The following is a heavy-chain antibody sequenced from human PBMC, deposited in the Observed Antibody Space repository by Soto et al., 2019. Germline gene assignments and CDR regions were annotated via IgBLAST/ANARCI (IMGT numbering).Heavy chain of an antibody. CDR3: TKEWAEVGQGYPDP. D-gene: IGHD3-16*02. V-gene: IGHV3-23*01. CDR1: GFSFSTYA. Sequence: GGSLRLSCAASGFSFSTYAMSWVRQAPGKAPEWVSGISDSGGGTCYVDSVKGRFTISRDNSKNTLYLQMNSLRAEDTAVYYCTKEWAEVGQGYPDPWGQGTLVTVSS. CDR2: ISDSGGGT. J-gene: IGHJ4*02.